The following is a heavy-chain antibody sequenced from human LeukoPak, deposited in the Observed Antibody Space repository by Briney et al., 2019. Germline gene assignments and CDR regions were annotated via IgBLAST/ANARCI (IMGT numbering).Heavy chain of an antibody. Sequence: GGSLRLSCAASGFTLSSYWMSWVREAPGKGLEWVANIKQDGSEKYYVDSVKGRFTISRDNAKNSLYLQMNSLRDEDTAVYYCARTFDYYGSPRYFDYWGQGTLVTVSS. D-gene: IGHD3-10*01. V-gene: IGHV3-7*01. CDR3: ARTFDYYGSPRYFDY. CDR2: IKQDGSEK. CDR1: GFTLSSYW. J-gene: IGHJ4*02.